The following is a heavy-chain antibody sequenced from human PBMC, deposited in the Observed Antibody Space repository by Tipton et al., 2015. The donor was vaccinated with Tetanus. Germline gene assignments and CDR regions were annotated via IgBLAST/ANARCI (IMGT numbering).Heavy chain of an antibody. J-gene: IGHJ3*02. CDR1: GDSVSSNSAV. V-gene: IGHV6-1*01. CDR3: ARGDVSFDI. D-gene: IGHD2-8*01. Sequence: GLVKPSQTLSLTCAISGDSVSSNSAVWNWIRQSPSRGLEWLGRTYYKSRWSTNYAVSVKSRITINPDTSKNQFSLQLTSMTTEDAAGYYCARGDVSFDIWGHGTMVTVSS. CDR2: TYYKSRWST.